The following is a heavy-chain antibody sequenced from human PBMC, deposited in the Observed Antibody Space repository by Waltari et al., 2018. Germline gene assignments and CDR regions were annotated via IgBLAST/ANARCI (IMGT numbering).Heavy chain of an antibody. J-gene: IGHJ4*02. CDR3: ARLFKGPWDY. CDR1: GYTLTELS. Sequence: QVQLVQSGAEVKKPGASVKVSCKVSGYTLTELSMHWVRQAPGQGLEWMGRITPTSGGTNYAQKFQGRVTMTRDTSISTAYMELSRLRSDDTAVYYCARLFKGPWDYWGQGTLVTVSS. CDR2: ITPTSGGT. V-gene: IGHV1-2*06.